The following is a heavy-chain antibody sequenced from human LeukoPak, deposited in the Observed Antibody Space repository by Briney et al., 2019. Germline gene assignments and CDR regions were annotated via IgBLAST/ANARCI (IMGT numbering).Heavy chain of an antibody. J-gene: IGHJ2*01. D-gene: IGHD1-26*01. CDR3: VRVGATSGWYFDL. V-gene: IGHV3-21*01. CDR1: GFTFNSRT. Sequence: GGSLRLSCAASGFTFNSRTMNWVRQAPGRGLEWVSSITSSGTYIYYADSVKGRFTISRDNAKNSLYLQMNSLRAEDTAVYYCVRVGATSGWYFDLWGRGTLVTVSP. CDR2: ITSSGTYI.